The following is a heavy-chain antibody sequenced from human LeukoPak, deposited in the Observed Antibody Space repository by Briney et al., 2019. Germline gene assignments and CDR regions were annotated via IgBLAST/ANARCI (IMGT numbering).Heavy chain of an antibody. Sequence: GASVKVSCKASGYTFTDYYIHWVRQAPGQGLEWMGWINPNSGGTNYAQTFQGRVTMTRDTSITTAYMELNRLRSDDTAVYYCAPAGRVYDSSGYYVGYFDYWGQGALVTVSS. CDR1: GYTFTDYY. V-gene: IGHV1-2*02. CDR3: APAGRVYDSSGYYVGYFDY. J-gene: IGHJ4*02. CDR2: INPNSGGT. D-gene: IGHD3-22*01.